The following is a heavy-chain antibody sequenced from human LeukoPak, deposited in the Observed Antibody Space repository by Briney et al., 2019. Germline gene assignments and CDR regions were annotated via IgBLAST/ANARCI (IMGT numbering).Heavy chain of an antibody. Sequence: GASVKVSCKASGGTFSSYAISWVRQAPGQGLDWMGRIIPIFGTANYAQKFQGRVTITADKSTSTAYMELSSLRSEDTAVYYCARDLVIAAAGRGYFDYWGQGTLVTVSS. CDR2: IIPIFGTA. J-gene: IGHJ4*02. CDR3: ARDLVIAAAGRGYFDY. V-gene: IGHV1-69*06. CDR1: GGTFSSYA. D-gene: IGHD6-13*01.